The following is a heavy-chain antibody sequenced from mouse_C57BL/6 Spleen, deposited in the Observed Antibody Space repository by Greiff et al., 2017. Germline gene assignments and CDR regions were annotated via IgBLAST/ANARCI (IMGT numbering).Heavy chain of an antibody. CDR1: GYTFTEYT. CDR3: ARHEESAYYGSSYAMDY. CDR2: FYPGSGSI. D-gene: IGHD1-1*01. Sequence: QVQLQQSGAELVKPGASVKLSCKASGYTFTEYTIHWVKQRSGQGLEWIGWFYPGSGSIKYNEKFKDKATLTADKSSITVYMELIRLTSEDSAVYFCARHEESAYYGSSYAMDYWGQGTSVTVSS. V-gene: IGHV1-62-2*01. J-gene: IGHJ4*01.